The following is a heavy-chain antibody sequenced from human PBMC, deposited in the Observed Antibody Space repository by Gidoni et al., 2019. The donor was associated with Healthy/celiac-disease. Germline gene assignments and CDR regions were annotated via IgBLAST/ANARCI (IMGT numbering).Heavy chain of an antibody. J-gene: IGHJ4*02. Sequence: QVQLQESGPGLVKPSETLSLTCTVSGGSISSYYWSWIRQPPGKGLEWIGYIYYSGSTNYNPSLKSRVTISVDTSKNQFSLKLSSVTAADTAVYYCARARNDFWSGYYPYFDYWGQGTLVTVSS. D-gene: IGHD3-3*01. CDR1: GGSISSYY. V-gene: IGHV4-59*01. CDR3: ARARNDFWSGYYPYFDY. CDR2: IYYSGST.